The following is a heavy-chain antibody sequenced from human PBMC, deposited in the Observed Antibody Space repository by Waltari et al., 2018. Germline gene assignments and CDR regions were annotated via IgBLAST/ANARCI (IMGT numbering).Heavy chain of an antibody. V-gene: IGHV3-21*01. CDR3: ARSIPREVFYFDY. J-gene: IGHJ4*02. D-gene: IGHD3-10*01. CDR2: ISSSSSYI. Sequence: GGLVKPGGSLRLSCAASGFTFCSYSMNWVRQAPGKGLEWVSSISSSSSYIYYADSVKGRFTISRDNAKNSLYLQMNSLRAEETAVYYCARSIPREVFYFDYWGQGTLVTVSS. CDR1: GFTFCSYS.